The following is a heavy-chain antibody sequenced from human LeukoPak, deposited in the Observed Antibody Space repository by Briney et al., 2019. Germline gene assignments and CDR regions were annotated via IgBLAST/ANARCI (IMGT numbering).Heavy chain of an antibody. CDR2: ISGSGGST. CDR1: GFTFDNYR. D-gene: IGHD3-9*01. V-gene: IGHV3-23*01. Sequence: GGSLRLSCAASGFTFDNYRMSWVRQAPGKGLEWVSGISGSGGSTHYADSVKGRFTISRDNSKNTLYLQMNSLGAEDTAVYYCAKGWYDIVSGFGYWGQGTLVTVSS. J-gene: IGHJ4*02. CDR3: AKGWYDIVSGFGY.